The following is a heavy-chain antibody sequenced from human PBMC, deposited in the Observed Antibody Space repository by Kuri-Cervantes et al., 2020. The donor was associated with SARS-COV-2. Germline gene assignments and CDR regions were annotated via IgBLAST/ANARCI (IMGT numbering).Heavy chain of an antibody. Sequence: GGSLRLSCAASGFTFSSYAMHWVRQAPGKGLEWVAVISYDGSNKYYADSVKGRFTISRDNSKNTLYLQMNSLRAEDTAVYYCASTASGSAAPFDYWGQGTLVTVSS. V-gene: IGHV3-30-3*01. CDR1: GFTFSSYA. J-gene: IGHJ4*02. CDR2: ISYDGSNK. CDR3: ASTASGSAAPFDY. D-gene: IGHD2-2*01.